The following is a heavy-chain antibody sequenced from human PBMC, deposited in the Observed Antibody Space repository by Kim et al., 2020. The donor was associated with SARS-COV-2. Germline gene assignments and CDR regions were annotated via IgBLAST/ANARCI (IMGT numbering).Heavy chain of an antibody. CDR3: ARGRKMITFGGVIVRSGVYYFDY. CDR2: INHSGST. D-gene: IGHD3-16*02. V-gene: IGHV4-34*01. CDR1: GGSFSGYY. Sequence: SETLSLTCAVYGGSFSGYYWSWIRQPPGKGLEWIGEINHSGSTNYNPSLKSRVTISVDTSKNQFSLKLSSVTAADTAVYYCARGRKMITFGGVIVRSGVYYFDYWGQGTLVTVSS. J-gene: IGHJ4*02.